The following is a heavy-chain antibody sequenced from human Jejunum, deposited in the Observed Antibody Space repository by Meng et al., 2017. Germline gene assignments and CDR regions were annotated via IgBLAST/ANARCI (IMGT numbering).Heavy chain of an antibody. J-gene: IGHJ3*02. Sequence: SETLSLTCSVSGFSISNEHFFWAWVRQPPGKGLEWIGGIFYSGTTFNNTSLKSRISMSVDTSKNQFSLRLSSVTAADTAVYYCARMVRGYFDAYDIWGQGTMVTVSS. CDR2: IFYSGTT. V-gene: IGHV4-39*07. CDR1: GFSISNEHFF. D-gene: IGHD3-10*01. CDR3: ARMVRGYFDAYDI.